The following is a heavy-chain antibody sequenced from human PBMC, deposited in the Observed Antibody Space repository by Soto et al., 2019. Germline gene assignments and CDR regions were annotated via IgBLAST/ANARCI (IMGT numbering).Heavy chain of an antibody. CDR3: ARTETSLGYCSGGSCYSHDYGDYYFDY. D-gene: IGHD2-15*01. Sequence: SGPTLVNPTQTLTLTCTFSGFSLSTSGTCVSWIRQPPGKALEWLALIDWDDDKYYSTSLKTRLTISKDTSKNQVVLTMTNMDPVDTATYYCARTETSLGYCSGGSCYSHDYGDYYFDYWGQGTLVTVSS. CDR1: GFSLSTSGTC. CDR2: IDWDDDK. V-gene: IGHV2-70*01. J-gene: IGHJ4*02.